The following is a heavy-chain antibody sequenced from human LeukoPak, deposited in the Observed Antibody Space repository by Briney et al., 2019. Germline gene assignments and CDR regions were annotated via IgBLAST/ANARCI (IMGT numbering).Heavy chain of an antibody. CDR2: IYYSGST. Sequence: PSETLSLTCTVSGGSISSYYWSWIRQPPGKGLEWIGYIYYSGSTNYNPSLKSRVTISVDTSKNQFSLKLSSVTAADTAVYYCARGGRIAQNYFDYWGQGTLVTVSS. D-gene: IGHD6-13*01. V-gene: IGHV4-59*01. CDR3: ARGGRIAQNYFDY. J-gene: IGHJ4*02. CDR1: GGSISSYY.